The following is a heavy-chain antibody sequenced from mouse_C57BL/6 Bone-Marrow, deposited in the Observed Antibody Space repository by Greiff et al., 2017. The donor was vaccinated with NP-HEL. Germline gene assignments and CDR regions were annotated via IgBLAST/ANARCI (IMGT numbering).Heavy chain of an antibody. CDR3: ATPGDY. Sequence: QVPLKQSGAELARPGASVKLSCKASGYTFTSYGISWVKQRPGQGLEWIGEIYPIIGNTYYNEKFKGKATLTADKSSSTAYMELRSLTSEDSAVYFCATPGDYWGQGTTLTVSS. CDR2: IYPIIGNT. CDR1: GYTFTSYG. J-gene: IGHJ2*01. V-gene: IGHV1-81*01.